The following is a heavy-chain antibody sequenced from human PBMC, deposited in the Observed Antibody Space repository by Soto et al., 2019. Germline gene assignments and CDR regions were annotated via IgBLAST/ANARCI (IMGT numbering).Heavy chain of an antibody. J-gene: IGHJ4*02. Sequence: LRLSCAASGFTSSDYYMSWIRQAPGKGLEWVSYISSSGSTIYYADSVKGRFTISRDNAKNSLYLQMNSLRAEDTAVYYCARMWFGELLSFDYWGQGTLVTVSS. V-gene: IGHV3-11*01. CDR3: ARMWFGELLSFDY. CDR2: ISSSGSTI. D-gene: IGHD3-10*01. CDR1: GFTSSDYY.